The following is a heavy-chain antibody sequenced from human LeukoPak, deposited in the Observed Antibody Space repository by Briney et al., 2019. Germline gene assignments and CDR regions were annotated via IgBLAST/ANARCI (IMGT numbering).Heavy chain of an antibody. J-gene: IGHJ3*02. Sequence: SGGSLRLSCAASGFTFSVYYMSWIRQAPGKGLEWVSYISSSGSTIYYADSVKGRFTISRDNAKNSLYLQMNSLRAEDTAVYYCAREPRGYSYGSHAFDIWGQGTMVTVSS. CDR3: AREPRGYSYGSHAFDI. V-gene: IGHV3-11*01. D-gene: IGHD5-18*01. CDR2: ISSSGSTI. CDR1: GFTFSVYY.